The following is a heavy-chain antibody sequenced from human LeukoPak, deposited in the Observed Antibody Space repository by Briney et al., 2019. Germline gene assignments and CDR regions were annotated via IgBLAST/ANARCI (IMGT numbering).Heavy chain of an antibody. D-gene: IGHD6-13*01. V-gene: IGHV4-4*07. Sequence: SETLSLTCTVSGGSISSYYWSWIRQPAGKVLEWIGRIYTSGSTNYNPSLKSRVTMSVDTSKNQFSLKLSSVTAADTAVYYCARDRLPVAAAGNRFFNWFDPWGQGTLVTVSS. J-gene: IGHJ5*02. CDR3: ARDRLPVAAAGNRFFNWFDP. CDR1: GGSISSYY. CDR2: IYTSGST.